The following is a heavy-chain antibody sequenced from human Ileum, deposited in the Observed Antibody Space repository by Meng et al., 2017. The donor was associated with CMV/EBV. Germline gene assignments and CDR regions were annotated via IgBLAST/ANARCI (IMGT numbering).Heavy chain of an antibody. CDR1: GYTFTSYA. CDR3: ARIGYGAHFDY. Sequence: QVQLVQSGAEVKKSGASVKVSCKASGYTFTSYAMHWVRQAPGQRLEWMGWINAVNGNTKYSQKFQGRVTITRDTSASTAYMELSSLRSEDTAVYYCARIGYGAHFDYWGQGTLVTVSS. D-gene: IGHD4-17*01. V-gene: IGHV1-3*01. CDR2: INAVNGNT. J-gene: IGHJ4*02.